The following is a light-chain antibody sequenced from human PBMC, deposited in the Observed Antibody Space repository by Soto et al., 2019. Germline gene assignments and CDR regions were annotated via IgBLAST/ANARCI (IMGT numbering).Light chain of an antibody. CDR1: SSDIGGHNY. CDR3: SSYAGHNNYV. Sequence: QSALTQPPSASGSPGQSVTISCTGTSSDIGGHNYVSWYQHHPGKAPKLIIYEVTKRPSGVPDRFSGSKSGNTASLTVSGLQTEDEADYYCSSYAGHNNYVFATWTKLTVL. J-gene: IGLJ1*01. CDR2: EVT. V-gene: IGLV2-8*01.